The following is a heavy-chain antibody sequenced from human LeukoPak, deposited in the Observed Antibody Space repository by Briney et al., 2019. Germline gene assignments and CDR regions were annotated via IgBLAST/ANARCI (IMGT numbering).Heavy chain of an antibody. D-gene: IGHD6-13*01. CDR2: ISSISSTI. CDR3: AAGDSSRWYDHSRTFDI. V-gene: IGHV3-48*01. J-gene: IGHJ3*02. Sequence: GGSLRLACAAAGFTFSSYSMNWVRQAPGKGLEWVSYISSISSTIYYADSVKGRFTISRDNAKNSLYLQMNSLRAEDTAVYYCAAGDSSRWYDHSRTFDIWGQGTMVTVSS. CDR1: GFTFSSYS.